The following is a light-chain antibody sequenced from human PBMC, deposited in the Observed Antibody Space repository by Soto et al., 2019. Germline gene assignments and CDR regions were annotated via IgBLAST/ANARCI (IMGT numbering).Light chain of an antibody. CDR1: QSVSSVS. CDR3: QRYGSSLYT. V-gene: IGKV3-20*01. Sequence: EIVLTQSPGTLSLSPGERATLSCRASQSVSSVSLAWYQQKPGQAPRLLIYGASSRVTGIPDRFSGSGSGTDFTLIISRLEPEDFAVYYCQRYGSSLYTFGQGTKLEIK. J-gene: IGKJ2*01. CDR2: GAS.